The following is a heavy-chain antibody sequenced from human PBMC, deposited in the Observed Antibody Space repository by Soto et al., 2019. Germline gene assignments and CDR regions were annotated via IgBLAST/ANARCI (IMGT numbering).Heavy chain of an antibody. J-gene: IGHJ3*01. CDR3: AGWIQLWRSAFDF. CDR2: VSSSSSYI. D-gene: IGHD5-18*01. Sequence: GVLRRSYSPSGFPVSNYSMKWVRQTQGKGLEWVSAVSSSSSYIYYADSVKGRFTISRDNAKNSLYLQMNSLRAEDTAVYYSAGWIQLWRSAFDFWGQGTMVTVS. CDR1: GFPVSNYS. V-gene: IGHV3-21*01.